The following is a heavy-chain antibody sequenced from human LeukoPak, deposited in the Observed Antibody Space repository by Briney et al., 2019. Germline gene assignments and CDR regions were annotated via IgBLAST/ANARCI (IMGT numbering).Heavy chain of an antibody. Sequence: GESLKISCKGSGYGFTSYWIGWVRQMPGKGLEWMGIIYPGDSDTRYSPSFQGQVTISADKSISTAYLQWSSLKASDTAMYYCARSYYYDSSGYLSRPDYWGQGTLVTVSS. CDR2: IYPGDSDT. V-gene: IGHV5-51*01. CDR3: ARSYYYDSSGYLSRPDY. J-gene: IGHJ4*02. D-gene: IGHD3-22*01. CDR1: GYGFTSYW.